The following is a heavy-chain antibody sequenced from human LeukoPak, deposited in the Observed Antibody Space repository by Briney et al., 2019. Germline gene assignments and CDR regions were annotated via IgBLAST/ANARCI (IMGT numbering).Heavy chain of an antibody. V-gene: IGHV3-49*03. CDR1: GFTFGDYA. Sequence: GGSLRLSCTASGFTFGDYAMSWFRQAPGKGLEGVGFIRSKAYGGTTEYAASVKGRFTISRDDSKSIAYLQMNSLKTEDTAVYYCTRGRQDCSSTSCHLYYFDYWGQGTLVTVSS. J-gene: IGHJ4*02. CDR3: TRGRQDCSSTSCHLYYFDY. CDR2: IRSKAYGGTT. D-gene: IGHD2-2*01.